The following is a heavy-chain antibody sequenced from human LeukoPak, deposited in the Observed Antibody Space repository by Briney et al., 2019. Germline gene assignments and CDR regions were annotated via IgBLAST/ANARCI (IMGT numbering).Heavy chain of an antibody. D-gene: IGHD1-1*01. Sequence: GGSLRLSCAASGFTFSSYSMNWVRQAPGERPEWVSSISGDTTYIYYADSVKGRFTISRDNTNTSLFLQMNGLRAEDTATYFCARRGTDASFSFFDVWGQGTMVTVSS. CDR2: ISGDTTYI. V-gene: IGHV3-21*01. CDR3: ARRGTDASFSFFDV. J-gene: IGHJ3*01. CDR1: GFTFSSYS.